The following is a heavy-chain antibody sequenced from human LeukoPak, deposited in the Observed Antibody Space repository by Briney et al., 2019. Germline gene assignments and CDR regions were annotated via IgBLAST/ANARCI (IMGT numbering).Heavy chain of an antibody. J-gene: IGHJ4*02. CDR3: ARRHSSGWTDY. Sequence: GGSLRLSXAASGFTFSSYAMHWVRQAPGKGLEYVSAISSNGGSTYYANSVKGRFTISRDNSKSTLYLQMGSLRAEDMAVYYCARRHSSGWTDYWGQGTLVTVSS. CDR1: GFTFSSYA. V-gene: IGHV3-64*01. D-gene: IGHD6-19*01. CDR2: ISSNGGST.